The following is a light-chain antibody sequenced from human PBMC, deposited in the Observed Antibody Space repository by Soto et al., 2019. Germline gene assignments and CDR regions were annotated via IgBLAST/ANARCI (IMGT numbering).Light chain of an antibody. CDR1: QSISSW. CDR3: QQYNIYPYT. J-gene: IGKJ2*01. Sequence: DIQMTQSPSTLSASVGDRVTITCRASQSISSWLAWYQQKPGKAPKLLIYKASSLERGVPSRFSGSGSGTEFTLTINSLQPDDFASYYCQQYNIYPYTFGQGTKLEIK. CDR2: KAS. V-gene: IGKV1-5*03.